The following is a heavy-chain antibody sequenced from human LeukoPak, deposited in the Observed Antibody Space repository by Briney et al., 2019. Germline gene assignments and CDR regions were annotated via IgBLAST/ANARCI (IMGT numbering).Heavy chain of an antibody. Sequence: GGSLRLSCAASGFTFSSYGMHWVRQAPGKGLEWVAVISYDGSNKYYADSVNGRFKISRDNSKNTLYLEMNSLTAEDTALYYCAKSGWRPYSSSWYCCYYYYMDVWGKGTAVTVSS. CDR1: GFTFSSYG. D-gene: IGHD6-13*01. V-gene: IGHV3-30*18. CDR2: ISYDGSNK. J-gene: IGHJ6*03. CDR3: AKSGWRPYSSSWYCCYYYYMDV.